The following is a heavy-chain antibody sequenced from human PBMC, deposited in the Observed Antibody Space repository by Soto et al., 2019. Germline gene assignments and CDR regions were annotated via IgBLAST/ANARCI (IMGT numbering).Heavy chain of an antibody. CDR3: ATSVNSAMAFDY. Sequence: ASVKVSCKASGYTFTHYYIHWVRQAPGQGLEWMGIINPNGGITTYAQKFRAGFTMTRDTSTSTVYLELSSLGPEDSAVYYCATSVNSAMAFDYWGQGTLVTVSS. J-gene: IGHJ4*02. CDR2: INPNGGIT. V-gene: IGHV1-46*01. D-gene: IGHD5-18*01. CDR1: GYTFTHYY.